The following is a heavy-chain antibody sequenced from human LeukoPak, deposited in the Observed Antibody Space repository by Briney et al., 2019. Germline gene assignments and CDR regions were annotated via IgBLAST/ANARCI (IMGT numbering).Heavy chain of an antibody. CDR1: GFTFSSYW. V-gene: IGHV3-74*01. D-gene: IGHD3-22*01. CDR3: ARRINYYDSSGYYYVRYFDS. Sequence: GGSLRLSCAASGFTFSSYWMYWVRQAPGKGPVWVARINTDGSGLNYADSVKGRFTISRDNAKNTLYLQMNSLGAEDTAVYYCARRINYYDSSGYYYVRYFDSWGQGTLVAVSS. CDR2: INTDGSGL. J-gene: IGHJ4*02.